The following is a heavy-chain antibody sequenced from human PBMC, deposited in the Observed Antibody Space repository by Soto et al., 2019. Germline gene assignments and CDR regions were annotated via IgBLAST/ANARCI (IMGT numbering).Heavy chain of an antibody. V-gene: IGHV1-2*02. CDR3: ARGRTTGVHY. J-gene: IGHJ4*02. D-gene: IGHD3-10*01. CDR2: INSYSGGT. Sequence: QVQLVQSGAEVKKPGASVTVSCTASGYTFTGYYVHWVRQAPGQGLEWMGWINSYSGGTNYAQKFQGRVTMTRDTSISTAYMDLTRLTSDDTAVYYCARGRTTGVHYWGQGTLVTVSS. CDR1: GYTFTGYY.